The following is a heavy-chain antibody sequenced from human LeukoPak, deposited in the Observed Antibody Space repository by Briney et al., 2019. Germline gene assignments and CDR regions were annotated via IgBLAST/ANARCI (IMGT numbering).Heavy chain of an antibody. Sequence: GGSLRLSCAASGFTFSNFAMNWVRQAPGKGLEWVSIISDSPGITYYADSVKGRFTISRDNSKNTLFLQMNSLRAEDTAVYYCAKKRAKYSSSNYYYMDVWGKGTTVTVSS. CDR1: GFTFSNFA. CDR2: ISDSPGIT. V-gene: IGHV3-23*01. J-gene: IGHJ6*03. CDR3: AKKRAKYSSSNYYYMDV. D-gene: IGHD6-6*01.